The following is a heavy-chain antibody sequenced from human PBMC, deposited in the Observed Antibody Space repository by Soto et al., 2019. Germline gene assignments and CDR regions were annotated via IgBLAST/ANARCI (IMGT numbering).Heavy chain of an antibody. CDR1: GGSFSGYY. Sequence: SETLSLTCAVYGGSFSGYYWSWIRQPPGKGLEWIGEINHSGSTNYNPSLKSRVTISVDTSKNQFSLKLSSVTAADTAVYYCARERFGGVIVRTHFDYWGQGTLVTVSS. J-gene: IGHJ4*02. CDR3: ARERFGGVIVRTHFDY. D-gene: IGHD3-16*02. CDR2: INHSGST. V-gene: IGHV4-34*01.